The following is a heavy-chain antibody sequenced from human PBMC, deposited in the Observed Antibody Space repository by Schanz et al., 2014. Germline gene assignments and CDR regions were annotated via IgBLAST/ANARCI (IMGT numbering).Heavy chain of an antibody. Sequence: QVQLVQSGAEVKKPGASVKVSCKASGYTLTNFDINWVRQAPGQGLEWMGWMNPNSGTTGYAQKFEGRVTKTRNASTSTACMELRGLRSDDTAGYYCARKGMPPIWSGYPCFFDFWGQGTLVTVSS. J-gene: IGHJ4*02. CDR2: MNPNSGTT. D-gene: IGHD3-3*01. CDR1: GYTLTNFD. V-gene: IGHV1-8*01. CDR3: ARKGMPPIWSGYPCFFDF.